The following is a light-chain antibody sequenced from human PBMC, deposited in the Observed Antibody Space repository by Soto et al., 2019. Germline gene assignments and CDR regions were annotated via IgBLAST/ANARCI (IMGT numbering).Light chain of an antibody. CDR1: QNVNNY. J-gene: IGKJ4*01. CDR3: QQGSNWPPGLT. Sequence: DIVLTQSPATLSLSPGERATLSCRASQNVNNYLAWYQQKPGQAPRLLIYDASIRATGIPARFSDSGSGTDFTLTISSLEPEDFAVYYCQQGSNWPPGLTFGGGTKVEIK. V-gene: IGKV3-11*01. CDR2: DAS.